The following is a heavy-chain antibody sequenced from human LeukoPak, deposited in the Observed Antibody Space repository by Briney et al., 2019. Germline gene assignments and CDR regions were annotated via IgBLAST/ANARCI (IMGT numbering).Heavy chain of an antibody. CDR2: IIPILGIA. V-gene: IGHV1-69*04. CDR1: GGTFSSYA. CDR3: ATGGGAVTSFGYYYGMDV. D-gene: IGHD3-16*01. J-gene: IGHJ6*02. Sequence: SVKVSCKASGGTFSSYAISWVRQSPGQGLEWMGRIIPILGIANYAQKFQGRVTITADKPTSTAYMELSSLRSEDTAVYYCATGGGAVTSFGYYYGMDVWGQGTTVTVSS.